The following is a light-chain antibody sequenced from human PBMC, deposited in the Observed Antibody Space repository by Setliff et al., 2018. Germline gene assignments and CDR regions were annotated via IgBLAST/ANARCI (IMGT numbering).Light chain of an antibody. V-gene: IGLV2-8*01. J-gene: IGLJ2*01. CDR3: SSYAGSNNYVL. Sequence: ALAQPPSASGSPGQSVTISCTGTSSDVGGYNYVSWYQQHPGKAPKLMIYAVTKRPSGVPDRFSGSKSANTASLTVSGLQAEDEADYYCSSYAGSNNYVLFGGGTKVTVL. CDR2: AVT. CDR1: SSDVGGYNY.